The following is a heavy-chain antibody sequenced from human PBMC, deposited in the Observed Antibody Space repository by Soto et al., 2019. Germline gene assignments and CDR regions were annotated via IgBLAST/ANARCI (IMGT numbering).Heavy chain of an antibody. J-gene: IGHJ5*02. CDR3: ARSLRITIFGVVQNWFDP. Sequence: EVQLVESGGGLVQPGGSLRLSCAASVFTFSSYEMNWVRQAPGKGLEWVSYISSSGSTIYYADSVKGRFTISRDNAKNSLYLQMNSLRAEDTAVYYCARSLRITIFGVVQNWFDPWGQGTLVTVSS. CDR2: ISSSGSTI. V-gene: IGHV3-48*03. CDR1: VFTFSSYE. D-gene: IGHD3-3*01.